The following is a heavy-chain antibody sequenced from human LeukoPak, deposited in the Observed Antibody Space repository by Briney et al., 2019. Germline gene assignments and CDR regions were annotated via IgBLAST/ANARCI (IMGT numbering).Heavy chain of an antibody. CDR3: AKDQEGATDY. V-gene: IGHV3-30*18. CDR1: GFTFSRYG. CDR2: ISYDGSTK. D-gene: IGHD1-26*01. Sequence: GTSLRLSCAASGFTFSRYGIHWVRQAPGKGLEWVAVISYDGSTKYYAESVKGRFAISRDNSKNTLYLQMNSLRAEDTAVYYCAKDQEGATDYWGQGTLVTVSS. J-gene: IGHJ4*02.